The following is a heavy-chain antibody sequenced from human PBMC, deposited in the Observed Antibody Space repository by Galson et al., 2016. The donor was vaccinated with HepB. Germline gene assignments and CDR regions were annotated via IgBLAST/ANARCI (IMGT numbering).Heavy chain of an antibody. V-gene: IGHV3-21*01. D-gene: IGHD1-26*01. Sequence: SLRLSCAASGLTFSDYGMNWVRQAPGKGLEWLSFINSGSSYISYGDSVRGRFTVSIDDATNSLYLQMNTLTAEDTAVYYCAGEPYSGRPLEFWGQGILVTVSS. J-gene: IGHJ4*02. CDR3: AGEPYSGRPLEF. CDR2: INSGSSYI. CDR1: GLTFSDYG.